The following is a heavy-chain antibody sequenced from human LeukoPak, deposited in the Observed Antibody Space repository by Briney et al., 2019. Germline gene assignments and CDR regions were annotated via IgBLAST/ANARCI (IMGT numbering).Heavy chain of an antibody. J-gene: IGHJ4*02. D-gene: IGHD3-22*01. CDR3: AKARYYDSSGYLYYFDY. V-gene: IGHV3-23*01. CDR2: ISGSGGST. Sequence: GGSLRLSCAAPGFTFSTYAMSWVRQAPGKGLEWVSGISGSGGSTYSADSVKGRFTISRDNSKNTLYLQMNSLRAEDTAVYYCAKARYYDSSGYLYYFDYWDQGTLVTVSS. CDR1: GFTFSTYA.